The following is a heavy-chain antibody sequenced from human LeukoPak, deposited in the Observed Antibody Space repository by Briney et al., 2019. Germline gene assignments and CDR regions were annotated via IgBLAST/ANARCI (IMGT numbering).Heavy chain of an antibody. Sequence: SETLSLTCTVSGGSISSYYWSWIRQSPGKGLEWIGYIYYSGSTNYNPSLKSRVTISVDTSKNQFSLKLSSVTAADTAVYYCGCADYYDSSGYWGQGTLVTVSS. CDR1: GGSISSYY. V-gene: IGHV4-59*08. D-gene: IGHD3-22*01. CDR3: GCADYYDSSGY. CDR2: IYYSGST. J-gene: IGHJ4*02.